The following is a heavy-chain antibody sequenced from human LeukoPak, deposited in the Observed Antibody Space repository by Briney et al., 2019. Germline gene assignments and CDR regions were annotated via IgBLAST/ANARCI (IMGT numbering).Heavy chain of an antibody. D-gene: IGHD6-13*01. CDR3: ARWHQLALDY. CDR1: GFTFSAYS. J-gene: IGHJ4*02. V-gene: IGHV3-21*01. CDR2: ISSSGSYI. Sequence: GGSLRLSCAASGFTFSAYSMNWVRQAPGKGLEWVSPISSSGSYIYYADSVKGRFIISRDNAKNSLYLQMYSLRAEDTAVYYCARWHQLALDYWGQGTLVTVSS.